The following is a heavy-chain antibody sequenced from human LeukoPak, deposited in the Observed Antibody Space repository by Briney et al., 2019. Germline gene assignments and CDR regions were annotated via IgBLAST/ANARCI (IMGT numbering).Heavy chain of an antibody. Sequence: SETLSLTCTVSGGSISSGSYYWSWIRQPPGKGLEWIGEINHSGSTNYNPSLKSRVTISVDTSKNQFSLKLSSVTAADTAVYYCARVRYSSSWYYYYYMDVWGKGTTVTVSS. CDR1: GGSISSGSYY. CDR2: INHSGST. D-gene: IGHD6-13*01. V-gene: IGHV4-39*07. CDR3: ARVRYSSSWYYYYYMDV. J-gene: IGHJ6*03.